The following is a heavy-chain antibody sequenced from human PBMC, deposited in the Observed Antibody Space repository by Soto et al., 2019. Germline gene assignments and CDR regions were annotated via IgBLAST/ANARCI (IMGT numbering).Heavy chain of an antibody. J-gene: IGHJ3*01. CDR1: DDSISPYY. CDR2: IYYSGST. Sequence: QVQLQESGPGLVKPSETLSLTCTVSDDSISPYYWSWIRQPPGKGLEWIGYIYYSGSTNYNPSLKSRVAISVDTSKNPFSLKLSSVTAADTAVYYCARRSYAAFDFWGQGTIVTVSS. V-gene: IGHV4-59*08. D-gene: IGHD1-26*01. CDR3: ARRSYAAFDF.